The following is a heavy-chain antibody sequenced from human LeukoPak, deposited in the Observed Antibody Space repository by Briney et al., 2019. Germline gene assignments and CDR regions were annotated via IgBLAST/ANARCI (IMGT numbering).Heavy chain of an antibody. J-gene: IGHJ4*02. Sequence: SETLSLTCTVSGGSISRSIYYWAWHRHPPGKGLEWIGSIFYSGNTYYNPSLKSRVTISVDTSENQFSLKLTSVTAADTAVYFCARPNSSGWVPFDYWGQGTLVTVSS. V-gene: IGHV4-39*01. D-gene: IGHD6-19*01. CDR3: ARPNSSGWVPFDY. CDR2: IFYSGNT. CDR1: GGSISRSIYY.